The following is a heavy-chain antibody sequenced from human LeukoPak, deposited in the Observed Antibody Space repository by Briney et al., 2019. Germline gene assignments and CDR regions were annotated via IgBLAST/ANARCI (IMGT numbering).Heavy chain of an antibody. CDR3: ARHWDYYNSSGQRKAAFDI. CDR2: IYYSGST. V-gene: IGHV4-59*08. Sequence: SETLSLTCTVSGGSISSYYWSWIRQPPGKGLEWIGYIYYSGSTNYNPSLKSRVTISVDTSKNQFSLKLSSVTAADTAVYYCARHWDYYNSSGQRKAAFDIWGQGTMVTVSS. CDR1: GGSISSYY. D-gene: IGHD3-22*01. J-gene: IGHJ3*02.